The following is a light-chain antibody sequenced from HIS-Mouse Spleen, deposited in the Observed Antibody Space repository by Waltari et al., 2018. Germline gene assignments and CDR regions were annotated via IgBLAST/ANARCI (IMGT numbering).Light chain of an antibody. CDR2: AAS. CDR3: QQSYSTPRT. Sequence: DIQMTQSPSSLSASVVYRVTITCRASQSISSYLNWYQQKPGKAPKLLIYAASSLQSGVALRFSGSGSGTDFTLTISSLQPEDFETYYCQQSYSTPRTFGQGTKVEIK. CDR1: QSISSY. J-gene: IGKJ1*01. V-gene: IGKV1-39*01.